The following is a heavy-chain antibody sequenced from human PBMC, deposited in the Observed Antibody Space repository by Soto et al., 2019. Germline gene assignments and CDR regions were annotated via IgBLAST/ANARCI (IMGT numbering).Heavy chain of an antibody. J-gene: IGHJ4*02. V-gene: IGHV3-30*18. CDR2: ISYDGSNK. CDR3: AKAISVGMVRGVTSFDY. CDR1: GFTFSSYG. Sequence: QVQLVESGGGVVQPGRSLRLSCAASGFTFSSYGMHWVRQAPGKGLEWVAVISYDGSNKYYADSVKGRFTISRDNSKNTLYLQMNGLRAEDTAVYYCAKAISVGMVRGVTSFDYWGQGTLVTVSS. D-gene: IGHD3-10*01.